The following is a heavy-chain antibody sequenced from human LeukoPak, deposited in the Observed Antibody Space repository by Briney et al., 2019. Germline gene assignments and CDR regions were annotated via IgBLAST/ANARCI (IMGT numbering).Heavy chain of an antibody. CDR3: ARELVGAEFDY. CDR2: INPNSGDT. Sequence: ASVKVSXKASGYTFTGYYIHWVRQAPGQGLEWMGRINPNSGDTDYAQKFQGRVTMTRDTSISTAYVEFLRLRFDDTAVYYCARELVGAEFDYWGQGTLVTVSS. J-gene: IGHJ4*02. V-gene: IGHV1-2*06. CDR1: GYTFTGYY. D-gene: IGHD1-26*01.